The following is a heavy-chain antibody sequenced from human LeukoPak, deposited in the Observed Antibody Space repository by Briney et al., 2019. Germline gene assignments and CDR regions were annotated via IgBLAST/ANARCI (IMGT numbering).Heavy chain of an antibody. CDR2: IRYDGSNK. V-gene: IGHV3-30*02. Sequence: GGSLRLSCAASGFTFSSYGMHWVRQAPGKGLEWLACIRYDGSNKYYAASVKGRFTISRDNSKNTLYLQMNSLRAEDTAVYYCAKDPSYYDSSGYYDDYWGQGTLVTVSS. J-gene: IGHJ4*02. D-gene: IGHD3-22*01. CDR1: GFTFSSYG. CDR3: AKDPSYYDSSGYYDDY.